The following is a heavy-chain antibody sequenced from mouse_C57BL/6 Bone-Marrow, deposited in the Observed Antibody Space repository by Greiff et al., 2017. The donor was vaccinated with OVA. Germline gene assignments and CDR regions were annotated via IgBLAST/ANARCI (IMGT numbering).Heavy chain of an antibody. V-gene: IGHV1-20*02. Sequence: EVKLMESGPVLVRPGASVKISCKASGYSFTGYFMNWVMQSHGKSLEWIGRINPHIGETFYNQRFKDKATLTVAESSSTAHMELRSLASEDSAVYYCTRIYRSDFDYWGQGTTLTVSS. D-gene: IGHD1-1*01. J-gene: IGHJ2*01. CDR2: INPHIGET. CDR3: TRIYRSDFDY. CDR1: GYSFTGYF.